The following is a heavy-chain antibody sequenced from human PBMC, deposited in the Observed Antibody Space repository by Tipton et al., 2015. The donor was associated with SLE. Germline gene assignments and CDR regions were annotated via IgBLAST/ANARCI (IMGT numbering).Heavy chain of an antibody. J-gene: IGHJ6*03. CDR2: INHSGST. CDR3: ARAKGVDFWSGYGDYYYYYMDI. D-gene: IGHD3-3*01. V-gene: IGHV4-34*01. Sequence: TLSLTCAVYGGSFSGYYWSWIRQPPGKGLEWIGEINHSGSTNYNPSPKSRVTISVDTSKNQFSLKLSSVTAADTAVYYCARAKGVDFWSGYGDYYYYYMDIWGKGTTVTVSS. CDR1: GGSFSGYY.